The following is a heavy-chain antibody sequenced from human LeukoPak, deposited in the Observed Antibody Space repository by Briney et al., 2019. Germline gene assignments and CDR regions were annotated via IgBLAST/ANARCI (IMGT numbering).Heavy chain of an antibody. CDR2: IHPEGNEK. J-gene: IGHJ4*02. CDR1: GFTFSNFW. Sequence: PGGSLRLSCAVSGFTFSNFWMSWVRPAPGRGLEWVANIHPEGNEKYHVESVKGRFTISRDNAENLLFLQMNGLRVEDTAVYYCARGDAFSGDHWGQGTLVTVSS. V-gene: IGHV3-7*04. CDR3: ARGDAFSGDH.